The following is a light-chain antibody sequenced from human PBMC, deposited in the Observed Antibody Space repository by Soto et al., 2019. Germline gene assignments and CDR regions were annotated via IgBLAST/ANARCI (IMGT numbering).Light chain of an antibody. J-gene: IGKJ5*01. CDR3: QQRSNWPIT. Sequence: EIVLTQSPATLSLSPGERATFSCRASQSVSSYLAWYQQKPGQAPRLLIYDASNRATGIPARFSGTGSGTDFTLTISSLEPEDFAVYYCQQRSNWPITLGQGSRLEIK. CDR2: DAS. CDR1: QSVSSY. V-gene: IGKV3-11*01.